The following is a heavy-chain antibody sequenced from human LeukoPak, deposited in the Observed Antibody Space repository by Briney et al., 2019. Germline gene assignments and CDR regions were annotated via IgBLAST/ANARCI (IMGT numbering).Heavy chain of an antibody. Sequence: NPSETLSLTCTVSGGSISSGGYYWSWIRQPPGKGLEWIGYIYHSGSTYYNPSLKSRVTISVDRSKNQFSLKLSSVTAADTAVYYCARDGAGPSRLRWLLDAFDIWGQGTMVTVSS. J-gene: IGHJ3*02. V-gene: IGHV4-30-2*01. CDR3: ARDGAGPSRLRWLLDAFDI. D-gene: IGHD5-24*01. CDR2: IYHSGST. CDR1: GGSISSGGYY.